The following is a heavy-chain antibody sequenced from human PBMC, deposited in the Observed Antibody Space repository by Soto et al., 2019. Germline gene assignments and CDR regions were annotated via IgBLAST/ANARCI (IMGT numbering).Heavy chain of an antibody. CDR2: ISSSSSTI. V-gene: IGHV3-48*01. CDR3: ARDLSIGRPHFDP. D-gene: IGHD2-2*01. CDR1: GFTFSSYS. J-gene: IGHJ5*02. Sequence: GGSLRLSCAASGFTFSSYSMNWVRQAPGKGLEWVSYISSSSSTIYYADSVKGRFTISRDDSKNTLYLQMNSLRPEDTAVYYCARDLSIGRPHFDPWGQGTLVTVSS.